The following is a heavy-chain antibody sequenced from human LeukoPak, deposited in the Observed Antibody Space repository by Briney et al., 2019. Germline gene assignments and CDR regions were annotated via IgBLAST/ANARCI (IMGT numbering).Heavy chain of an antibody. J-gene: IGHJ4*02. D-gene: IGHD2-15*01. V-gene: IGHV1-2*02. CDR2: ISPNSGGT. CDR1: GGTFSSYA. Sequence: ASVKVSCKASGGTFSSYAISWVRQAPGQGLEWMGWISPNSGGTNYAQKFQGRVTMTRDTSISTAYMELSRLRSDDTAVYYCARVPSYCSGGSCYMEGYYFDYWGQGTLVTVSS. CDR3: ARVPSYCSGGSCYMEGYYFDY.